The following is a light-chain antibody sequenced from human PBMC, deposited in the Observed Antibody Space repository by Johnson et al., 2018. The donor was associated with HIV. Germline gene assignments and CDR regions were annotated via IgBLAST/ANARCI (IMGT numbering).Light chain of an antibody. CDR2: ENN. CDR3: GTWDTSLSAGGV. V-gene: IGLV1-51*02. Sequence: HSVLTQPPSVSAAPGQKVTISCSGTSSNIRNNYVSWYQQLPGTAPKLLIYENNKRPSGIPDRFSGSKSGTSATLAITGLQTGDEADYYCGTWDTSLSAGGVFGTGTKVTVL. J-gene: IGLJ1*01. CDR1: SSNIRNNY.